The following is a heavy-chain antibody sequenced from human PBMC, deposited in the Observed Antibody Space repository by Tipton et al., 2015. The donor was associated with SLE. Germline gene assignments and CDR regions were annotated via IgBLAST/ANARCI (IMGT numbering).Heavy chain of an antibody. Sequence: GEALGSGDYSWTWIRQPPGKGLEWIGYIYHSGSTYYNPSLKSRVTISEDRSKNHFSLNLSSVTAADTAVYYCARRGAKYRWFDYWGQGTLVTVSS. CDR1: GEALGSGDYS. D-gene: IGHD2-8*02. CDR3: ARRGAKYRWFDY. V-gene: IGHV4-30-2*01. J-gene: IGHJ4*02. CDR2: IYHSGST.